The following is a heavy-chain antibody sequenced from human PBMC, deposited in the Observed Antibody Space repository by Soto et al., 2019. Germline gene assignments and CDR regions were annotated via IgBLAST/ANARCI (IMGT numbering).Heavy chain of an antibody. CDR1: GGTFSIYA. V-gene: IGHV1-69*13. Sequence: SVKVSCKASGGTFSIYAISWVRQAPGQGLEWMGGIIPIFGTANYAQKFQGRVTITADESTSTAYMELSSLRSEDTAVYYCARGAVGATLFYYYYGMDVWGQGTTVTVSS. J-gene: IGHJ6*02. CDR2: IIPIFGTA. D-gene: IGHD1-26*01. CDR3: ARGAVGATLFYYYYGMDV.